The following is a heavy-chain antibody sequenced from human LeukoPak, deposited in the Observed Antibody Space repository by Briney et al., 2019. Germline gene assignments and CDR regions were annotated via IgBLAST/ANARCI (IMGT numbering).Heavy chain of an antibody. D-gene: IGHD2-15*01. CDR1: GFTFSDDC. J-gene: IGHJ6*03. V-gene: IGHV3-11*01. CDR2: ISTSGTII. Sequence: GRSLTLSCAAAGFTFSDDCMSWIRQAPGEGLEWVSYISTSGTIIYYADSVKGRFTISRDNAKNSLFLQMNSLRAEDTAVYYCARVLRYCTGGNCYSGGLGYMDVWGKGTTVTISS. CDR3: ARVLRYCTGGNCYSGGLGYMDV.